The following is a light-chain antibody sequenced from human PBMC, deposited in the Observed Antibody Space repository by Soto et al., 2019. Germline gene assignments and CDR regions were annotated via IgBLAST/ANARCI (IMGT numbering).Light chain of an antibody. Sequence: QSALTQPASVSGSPGQSITISCTGTSSDVGGYNYVSWYQQRPGKVPKLMIYAVSNRPSGVSNRFSGSKSGNTASLTISGLQAEDEAVYYCNSYTSSATVVFGGGTKVTVL. CDR3: NSYTSSATVV. CDR1: SSDVGGYNY. CDR2: AVS. J-gene: IGLJ3*02. V-gene: IGLV2-14*01.